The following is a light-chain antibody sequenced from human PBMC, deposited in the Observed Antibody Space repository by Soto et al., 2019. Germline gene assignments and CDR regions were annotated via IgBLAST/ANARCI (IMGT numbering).Light chain of an antibody. V-gene: IGKV3-20*01. CDR3: QQYGALPYT. J-gene: IGKJ2*01. CDR2: AAS. Sequence: DIVLTQSPGTLSLSPGERATLSCRASQSVSSSYFAWYQQKPGQAPRLLIYAASRRASGIPDRFSGSGSGTDFTLTINRLGPEDFAVYYCQQYGALPYTFGQGTKVDIK. CDR1: QSVSSSY.